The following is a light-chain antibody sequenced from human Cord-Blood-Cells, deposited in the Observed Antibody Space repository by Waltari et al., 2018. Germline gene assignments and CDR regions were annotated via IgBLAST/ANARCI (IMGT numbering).Light chain of an antibody. Sequence: DIQMTQSPSSLSASVGDRVTNTCRASQSISSYLKWYQQKPGKAPKLLIYAASSLQSGVPARCSGSGSGTDFTLTISSRQPEDFATYYCQQSYSTPITFGQGTRLEIK. V-gene: IGKV1-39*01. CDR1: QSISSY. J-gene: IGKJ5*01. CDR3: QQSYSTPIT. CDR2: AAS.